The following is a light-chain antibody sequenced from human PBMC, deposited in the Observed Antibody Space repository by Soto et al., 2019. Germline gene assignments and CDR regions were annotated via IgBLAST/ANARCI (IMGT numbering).Light chain of an antibody. Sequence: QSVLTQPPSASGSPGQSVTVSCTGTSNDVGGNNYVSWYQQHPGKAPKLLISEVSKRPSGVPDRFSGSKSGNTASLTVSGLQAEDAADYYCSSYAGSNTVFGGGTKVTVL. V-gene: IGLV2-8*01. CDR1: SNDVGGNNY. CDR3: SSYAGSNTV. J-gene: IGLJ2*01. CDR2: EVS.